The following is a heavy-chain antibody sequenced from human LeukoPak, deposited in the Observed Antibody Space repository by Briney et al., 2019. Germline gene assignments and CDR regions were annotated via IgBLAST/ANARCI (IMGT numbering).Heavy chain of an antibody. J-gene: IGHJ6*02. CDR3: AREWLYYYDSSGYKEASYYGMDV. Sequence: GASVKVSCKASGGTFSSYAISWVRQAPGQGLEWMGGIIPICGTANYAQKFQGRDTITADESTSTAYMELSRLRSEDTAVYYCAREWLYYYDSSGYKEASYYGMDVWGQGTTVTVSS. CDR2: IIPICGTA. D-gene: IGHD3-22*01. CDR1: GGTFSSYA. V-gene: IGHV1-69*13.